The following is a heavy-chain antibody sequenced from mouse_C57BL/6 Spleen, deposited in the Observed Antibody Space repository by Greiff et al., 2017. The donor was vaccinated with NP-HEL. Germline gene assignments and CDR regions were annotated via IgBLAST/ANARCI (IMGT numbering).Heavy chain of an antibody. Sequence: EVQLQQSGVELVKPGASVKLSCTASGFNIKDYYMHWVKQRTEQGLEWIGRIDPEDGETKYAPKFQGKATITADTSSNTADLQLSSLTSEDTAVYYCAPYDDCISYRYFDVWGTGTTVTVSS. V-gene: IGHV14-2*01. CDR3: APYDDCISYRYFDV. D-gene: IGHD1-1*01. CDR2: IDPEDGET. CDR1: GFNIKDYY. J-gene: IGHJ1*03.